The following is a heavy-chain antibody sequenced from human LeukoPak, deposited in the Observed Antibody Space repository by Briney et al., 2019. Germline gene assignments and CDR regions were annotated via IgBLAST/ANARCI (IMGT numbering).Heavy chain of an antibody. CDR3: ARDGVVGATSKGAFDI. J-gene: IGHJ3*02. Sequence: GGSLRLSCAASGFTFSSYAMSWVRQAPGKGLEWVSAISGSGGSTYYADSVKGRFTISRDNSKNTLYLQMNSLRAEDTAVYYCARDGVVGATSKGAFDIWGQGTMVTVSS. D-gene: IGHD1-26*01. CDR1: GFTFSSYA. CDR2: ISGSGGST. V-gene: IGHV3-23*01.